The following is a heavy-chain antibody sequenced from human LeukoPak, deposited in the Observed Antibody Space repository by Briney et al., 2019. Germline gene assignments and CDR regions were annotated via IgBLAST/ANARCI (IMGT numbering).Heavy chain of an antibody. CDR3: ARHKWRWFDP. D-gene: IGHD2-8*01. Sequence: SVKVSCKATSRISWVRQAPGQGLEWMRGIIPIFGTANYAQKFQGRVTITTDESTSTAYMELSSLRSEDTAVYYCARHKWRWFDPWGQGTLVTVSS. J-gene: IGHJ5*02. CDR2: IIPIFGTA. CDR1: TSR. V-gene: IGHV1-69*05.